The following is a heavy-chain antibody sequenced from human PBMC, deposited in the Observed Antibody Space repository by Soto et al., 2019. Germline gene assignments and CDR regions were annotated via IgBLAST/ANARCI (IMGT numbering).Heavy chain of an antibody. CDR3: AHKLDRDHWFDH. CDR1: GFSLSSTGVG. V-gene: IGHV2-5*01. CDR2: IYWNDDK. Sequence: SGPTLVNPTQTLTLTCTFSGFSLSSTGVGVGWFRQPPGKALEWFALIYWNDDKRYRPSLKSRLTITKDTSKNQVVLTMTNVDPVDTATYYCAHKLDRDHWFDHWGQGTLVTVSS. D-gene: IGHD6-13*01. J-gene: IGHJ5*02.